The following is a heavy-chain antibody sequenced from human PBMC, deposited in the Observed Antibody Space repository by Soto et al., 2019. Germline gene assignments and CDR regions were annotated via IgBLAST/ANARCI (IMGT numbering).Heavy chain of an antibody. CDR1: GFTFSPYT. Sequence: GGSLRLSCAASGFTFSPYTMHWVRQTPGKGLEWVAVISYDGSDKYYADSVRGRFTISRDNSKNTLFLQMSSLRAEDTALYYCARGGGFCGADCYKGGIDYWGQGTLVTVSS. CDR2: ISYDGSDK. J-gene: IGHJ4*02. D-gene: IGHD2-21*02. CDR3: ARGGGFCGADCYKGGIDY. V-gene: IGHV3-30-3*01.